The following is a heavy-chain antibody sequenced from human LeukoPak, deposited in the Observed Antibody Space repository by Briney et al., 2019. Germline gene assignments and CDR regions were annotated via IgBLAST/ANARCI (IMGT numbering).Heavy chain of an antibody. D-gene: IGHD3-22*01. V-gene: IGHV1-18*01. CDR2: ISAYNGNT. CDR3: ASVHYDSSGYYEDY. CDR1: GYTFTSYG. Sequence: GASVTVSCKASGYTFTSYGISGVRQAPGQGLEGMGWISAYNGNTNYAQKLQGRVTMTTDTSTRTAYMELRSLRSDDTAVYYCASVHYDSSGYYEDYWGQGTLVTVSS. J-gene: IGHJ4*02.